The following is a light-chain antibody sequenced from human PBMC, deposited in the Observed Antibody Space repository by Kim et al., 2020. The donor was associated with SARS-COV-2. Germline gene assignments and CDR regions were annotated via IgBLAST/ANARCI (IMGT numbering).Light chain of an antibody. CDR2: GNS. Sequence: VTISCTGSSSNSGAGYDVHWYQQLPGTAPKLLIYGNSNRPSGVPDRFSGSKSGTSASLAITGLQAEDEADYYCQSYDSSLSGRGVFGGGTQLTVL. J-gene: IGLJ3*02. V-gene: IGLV1-40*01. CDR1: SSNSGAGYD. CDR3: QSYDSSLSGRGV.